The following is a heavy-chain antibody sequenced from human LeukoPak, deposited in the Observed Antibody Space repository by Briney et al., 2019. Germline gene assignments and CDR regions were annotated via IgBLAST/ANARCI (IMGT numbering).Heavy chain of an antibody. CDR3: AKDNNWNYGEYYFDY. J-gene: IGHJ4*02. Sequence: GGSLRLSCAASGFTFDDYAMHWVRQAPGKGLEWVSGISWNSGSIGYADSVKGRFTISRDNAKNSLYLQMNSLRAEDMALYYCAKDNNWNYGEYYFDYWGQGTLVTVSS. CDR1: GFTFDDYA. D-gene: IGHD1-7*01. V-gene: IGHV3-9*03. CDR2: ISWNSGSI.